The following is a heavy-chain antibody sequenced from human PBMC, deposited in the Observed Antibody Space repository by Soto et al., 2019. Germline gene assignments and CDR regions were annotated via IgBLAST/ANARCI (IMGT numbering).Heavy chain of an antibody. CDR3: ATIAVFYYFDY. Sequence: SETLSLTCTVSGGSISSSSYYWGWIRQPPGKGLEWIGSIYYSGSTYYNPSLKSRVTISVDTSKNQFSLKLSSVTAADTAVYYCATIAVFYYFDYWGQGALVTVSS. CDR2: IYYSGST. V-gene: IGHV4-39*01. CDR1: GGSISSSSYY. J-gene: IGHJ4*02. D-gene: IGHD6-19*01.